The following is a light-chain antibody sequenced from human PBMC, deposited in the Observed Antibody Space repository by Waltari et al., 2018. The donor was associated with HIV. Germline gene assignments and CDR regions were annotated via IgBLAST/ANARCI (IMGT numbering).Light chain of an antibody. Sequence: QAVVTQEPSVTVSPGGTVTLTCGSSTGAVTSGHYPYWFQQKPGQAPRTLIFDTSNQHSWTPARFSGSLLGGKAALTLSGAQPEDEADYYCSSYTSSSTPYVFGTGTKVTVL. CDR1: TGAVTSGHY. CDR2: DTS. J-gene: IGLJ1*01. V-gene: IGLV7-46*01. CDR3: SSYTSSSTPYV.